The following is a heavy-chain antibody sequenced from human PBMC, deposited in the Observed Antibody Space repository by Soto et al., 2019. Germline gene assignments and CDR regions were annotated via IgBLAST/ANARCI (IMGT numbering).Heavy chain of an antibody. D-gene: IGHD3-22*01. CDR3: ARGPSHDSSGYYRFFDY. J-gene: IGHJ4*02. Sequence: SETLSLTCTVSCGSISSSSYYWGWIRQPPGKGLEWIGSIYYSGSTYYNPSLKSRVTISVDTSKNQFSLTLSSVTAADTAVYYCARGPSHDSSGYYRFFDYWGQGTVVTVSS. CDR1: CGSISSSSYY. CDR2: IYYSGST. V-gene: IGHV4-39*01.